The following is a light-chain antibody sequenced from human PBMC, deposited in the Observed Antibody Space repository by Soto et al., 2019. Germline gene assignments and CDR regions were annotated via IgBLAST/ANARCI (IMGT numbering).Light chain of an antibody. CDR2: EVS. CDR1: NNDVGLYDF. V-gene: IGLV2-14*01. Sequence: QSALTQPASVSGTPGQSITISCTGSNNDVGLYDFVSWYQHHPGRAPKLIVSEVSHRPSGISNRFSGSKSGNTASLTISGLQSEDEAEYYCISYTTDDVRYVFGTGTKLTVL. CDR3: ISYTTDDVRYV. J-gene: IGLJ1*01.